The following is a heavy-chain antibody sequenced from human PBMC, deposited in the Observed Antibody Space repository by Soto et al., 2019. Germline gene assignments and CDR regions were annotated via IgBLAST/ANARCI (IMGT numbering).Heavy chain of an antibody. CDR1: GFTVSSNY. CDR2: IYSGGST. J-gene: IGHJ4*02. Sequence: EVQLVESGGGLIQPGGSLRLSCAASGFTVSSNYMSWVRQAPGKGLEWVSVIYSGGSTYYADSVKGRFTISRDNSKNTLYLQRTSLRAEDTAVYYCAREEGGNRATGDYWGQGTLVTVSS. CDR3: AREEGGNRATGDY. V-gene: IGHV3-53*01. D-gene: IGHD2-15*01.